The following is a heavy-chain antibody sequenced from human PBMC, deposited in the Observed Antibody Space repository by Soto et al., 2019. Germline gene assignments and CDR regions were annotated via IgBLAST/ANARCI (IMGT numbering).Heavy chain of an antibody. CDR1: GFTFDVYG. V-gene: IGHV3-9*01. Sequence: GGSVRLSCAASGFTFDVYGMHWVRQETGEGLEWVSGISWNSGSIGYADSVKGRFTISRDNAKNSLYLQMNSLRAEDTALYYCAKDMVLRVYYYYGMDVWGQGTTVTVSS. J-gene: IGHJ6*02. CDR3: AKDMVLRVYYYYGMDV. D-gene: IGHD3-10*01. CDR2: ISWNSGSI.